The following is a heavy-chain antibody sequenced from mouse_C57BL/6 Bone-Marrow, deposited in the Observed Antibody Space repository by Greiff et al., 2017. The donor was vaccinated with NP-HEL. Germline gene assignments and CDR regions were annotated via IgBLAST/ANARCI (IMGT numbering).Heavy chain of an antibody. J-gene: IGHJ3*01. D-gene: IGHD2-1*01. CDR3: NQGGNSLAD. Sequence: VQLQQSGAELVRPGASVKLSCTASGFNIKDDYMHWVKQRPEQGLEWIGWIDPENGDTEYASKFQGKATITADTSSNTAYLQLSSLTSEDTAVYYCNQGGNSLADWGQGTLVTVSA. V-gene: IGHV14-4*01. CDR2: IDPENGDT. CDR1: GFNIKDDY.